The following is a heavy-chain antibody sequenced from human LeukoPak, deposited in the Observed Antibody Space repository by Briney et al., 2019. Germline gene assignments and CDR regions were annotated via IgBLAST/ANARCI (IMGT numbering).Heavy chain of an antibody. CDR2: ISGDGGST. CDR3: AKENAMIVVLGWFDP. V-gene: IGHV3-43*02. J-gene: IGHJ5*02. Sequence: GGSLRVSCAASGFTFDDYAMHWVRQAPGKGLEWVSLISGDGGSTNYADSVKGRFTISRDNSKNSLYLQMNSLRTEDTALYYCAKENAMIVVLGWFDPWGEGTLVTVSS. D-gene: IGHD3-22*01. CDR1: GFTFDDYA.